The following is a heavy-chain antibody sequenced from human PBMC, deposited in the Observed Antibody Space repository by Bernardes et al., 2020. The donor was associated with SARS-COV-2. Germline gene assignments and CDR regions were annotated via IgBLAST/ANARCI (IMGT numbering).Heavy chain of an antibody. CDR3: ARSDFFDGSGYYFGH. CDR2: IDTDGRTP. Sequence: EALILSCAASGFTFRTSWMHWVRQAPGAGLVWVSRIDTDGRTPTYADSVKGRFTISRDNAKNTLYLRMNSLRAEDTAIYYCARSDFFDGSGYYFGHWGQGTLVTVSS. V-gene: IGHV3-74*01. D-gene: IGHD3-22*01. J-gene: IGHJ4*02. CDR1: GFTFRTSW.